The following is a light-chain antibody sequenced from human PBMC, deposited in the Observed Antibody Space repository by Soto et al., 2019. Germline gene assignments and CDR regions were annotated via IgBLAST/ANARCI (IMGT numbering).Light chain of an antibody. J-gene: IGKJ2*01. CDR3: QQSCITLYT. V-gene: IGKV1-39*01. CDR1: QILNNC. Sequence: DIQMTQSPSTLSASVGDRVTITCRASQILNNCLSWYQQKPGKAPNLLISGAFNLQSGVPSRFSGSGSWTDFTLTISSLQPEDFATYYCQQSCITLYTFGQGTSLEIK. CDR2: GAF.